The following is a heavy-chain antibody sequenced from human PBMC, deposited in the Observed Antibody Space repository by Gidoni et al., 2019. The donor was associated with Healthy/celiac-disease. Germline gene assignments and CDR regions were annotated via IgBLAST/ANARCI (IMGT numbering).Heavy chain of an antibody. D-gene: IGHD3-22*01. CDR3: AREGDWNYYDSSGYKGSFDY. J-gene: IGHJ4*02. CDR2: INPSGGST. CDR1: GYTCTSYY. V-gene: IGHV1-46*01. Sequence: QVQLVQSGAEVKKPGASVKVSCKASGYTCTSYYMHWVRQAPGQGLEWMGIINPSGGSTSYAQKFQGRVTMTRDTSTSTVYMELSSLRSEDTAVYYCAREGDWNYYDSSGYKGSFDYWGQGTLVTVSS.